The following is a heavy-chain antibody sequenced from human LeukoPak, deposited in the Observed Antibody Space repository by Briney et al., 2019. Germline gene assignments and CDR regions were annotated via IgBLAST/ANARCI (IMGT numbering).Heavy chain of an antibody. V-gene: IGHV4-34*01. J-gene: IGHJ4*02. CDR1: GGSFSGYY. CDR2: INHSGST. D-gene: IGHD3-10*01. Sequence: PSETLSLTCAVYGGSFSGYYWSWIRLPPGKGLEWIGEINHSGSTNYNPSLKSRVTISVDTSKNQFSLKLSSVTAADTAVYYCARKRGTYYYGSGSYRGPFDYWGQGTLVTVSS. CDR3: ARKRGTYYYGSGSYRGPFDY.